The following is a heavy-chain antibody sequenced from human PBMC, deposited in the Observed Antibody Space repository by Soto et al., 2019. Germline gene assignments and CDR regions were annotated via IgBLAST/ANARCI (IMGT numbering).Heavy chain of an antibody. J-gene: IGHJ4*02. D-gene: IGHD4-17*01. Sequence: EVQLVESGGGLVKPGGSLRLSCAASGFTFSNAWMSRVRQAPGKGLEWVGRIKSKTDGGTTDYAAPVKGRFTISRDDSKNTLYLQMNSLKTEDTAVYYCTTALGLSVTNTYWGQGTLVTVSS. CDR2: IKSKTDGGTT. CDR1: GFTFSNAW. V-gene: IGHV3-15*01. CDR3: TTALGLSVTNTY.